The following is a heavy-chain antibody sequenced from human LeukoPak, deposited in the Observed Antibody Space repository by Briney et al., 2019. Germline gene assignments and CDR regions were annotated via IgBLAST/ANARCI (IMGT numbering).Heavy chain of an antibody. J-gene: IGHJ4*02. Sequence: PGGSLRLSCAASGFTFSSYVMSWGRQAPGKGLEWVSSISGSGGNTYYADSVKGRFTISRDNSKNMLFLQMSSLRAEDTAVYFCAKAFTTITPRFDHWGQGTLVTVSS. D-gene: IGHD1-1*01. CDR2: ISGSGGNT. CDR1: GFTFSSYV. CDR3: AKAFTTITPRFDH. V-gene: IGHV3-23*01.